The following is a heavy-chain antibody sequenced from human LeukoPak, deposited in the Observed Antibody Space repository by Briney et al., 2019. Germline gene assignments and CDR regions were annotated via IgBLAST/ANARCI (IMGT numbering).Heavy chain of an antibody. Sequence: ASVKVPCKASGGTFSSYAISWVRQAPGQGLEWMGGIIPIFGTANYAQKFQGRVTITTDESTSTAYMELSSLRSEDTAVYYCARDEWERPRFDPWGQGTLVTVSS. D-gene: IGHD1-26*01. CDR2: IIPIFGTA. CDR1: GGTFSSYA. V-gene: IGHV1-69*05. J-gene: IGHJ5*02. CDR3: ARDEWERPRFDP.